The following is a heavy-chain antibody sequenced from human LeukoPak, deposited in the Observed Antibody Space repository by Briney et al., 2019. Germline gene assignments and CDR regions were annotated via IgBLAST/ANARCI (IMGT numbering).Heavy chain of an antibody. V-gene: IGHV4-59*01. CDR1: GGSISSYY. D-gene: IGHD6-13*01. CDR3: ARDHGSGSWYGDAFDI. CDR2: IYYSGST. Sequence: SETLSLTCTVSGGSISSYYWSWIRQPPGKGLEWIGYIYYSGSTNYNPSLKSRLTISVDTSKNQFSLKLSSVTAADTAVYYCARDHGSGSWYGDAFDIWGQGTMVTVSS. J-gene: IGHJ3*02.